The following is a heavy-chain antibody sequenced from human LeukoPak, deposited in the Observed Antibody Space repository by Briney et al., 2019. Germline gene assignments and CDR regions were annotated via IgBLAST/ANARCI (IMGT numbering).Heavy chain of an antibody. CDR2: IYYGGGT. J-gene: IGHJ4*02. CDR3: ARYAVEYRGTFFDY. D-gene: IGHD1-26*01. CDR1: CGSIRSTDHY. Sequence: PSETLSVTCTVSCGSIRSTDHYWGWIRQPPGKGLEWIGSIYYGGGTYYNPSLKSRATISVDTSKNQFSLKLSSVTAADTAVYYCARYAVEYRGTFFDYWGQGTLVTVSS. V-gene: IGHV4-39*01.